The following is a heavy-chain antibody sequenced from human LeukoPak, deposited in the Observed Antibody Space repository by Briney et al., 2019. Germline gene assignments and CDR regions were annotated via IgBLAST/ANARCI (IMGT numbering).Heavy chain of an antibody. D-gene: IGHD6-19*01. V-gene: IGHV4-31*03. CDR1: GASIGGVGSY. CDR3: ARQRGYDSGGTGSFDS. Sequence: PSETLSLTCSVSGASIGGVGSYWPWIRQQPGKDLDWIGYIYSTGSTSFNPSLRSRVSMSVDTSENQFSLRLSSVTAADRGVYFCARQRGYDSGGTGSFDSWGQGILVTVSS. J-gene: IGHJ4*02. CDR2: IYSTGST.